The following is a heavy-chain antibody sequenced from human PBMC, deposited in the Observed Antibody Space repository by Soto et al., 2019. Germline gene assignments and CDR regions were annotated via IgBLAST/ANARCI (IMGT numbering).Heavy chain of an antibody. J-gene: IGHJ4*02. CDR3: ARGGRGVTMFY. CDR2: INHSGST. Sequence: SETLSLTCAVYGGSFSGYYWSWIRQPPGKGLEWIGEINHSGSTNYNPSLKSRVTISVDTSKNQFSLKLSSVTAADTAVYYCARGGRGVTMFYWGQGTLVTVSS. CDR1: GGSFSGYY. V-gene: IGHV4-34*01. D-gene: IGHD3-10*01.